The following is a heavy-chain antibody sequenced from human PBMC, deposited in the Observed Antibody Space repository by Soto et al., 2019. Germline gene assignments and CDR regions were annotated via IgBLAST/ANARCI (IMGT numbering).Heavy chain of an antibody. J-gene: IGHJ5*02. V-gene: IGHV1-18*01. CDR3: ARVLAYSYCYPSCWFAP. Sequence: QVQLVQSGAEVKKPGASVKVSCKASGYTFTSYGISWVRQAPGQGLEWMGWISAYNRNTNYAQKLQGRVTMTTDTSTSTAYMELRSLRSDDTAVYYCARVLAYSYCYPSCWFAPWGEGTLVTVTS. D-gene: IGHD2-21*02. CDR2: ISAYNRNT. CDR1: GYTFTSYG.